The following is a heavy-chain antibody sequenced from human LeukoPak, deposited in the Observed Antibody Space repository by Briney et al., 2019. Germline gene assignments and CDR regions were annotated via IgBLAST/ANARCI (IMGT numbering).Heavy chain of an antibody. J-gene: IGHJ4*02. Sequence: SETLSLTCIVSGGSISSGSYYWSWIRQPAGKGLEWIGRIYTSGSTNYNPSLKSRVTISVDTSKNQFSLKLSSVTAADTAVYYCASSTVVTQVGYWGQGTLVTVSS. CDR3: ASSTVVTQVGY. V-gene: IGHV4-61*02. CDR1: GGSISSGSYY. D-gene: IGHD4-23*01. CDR2: IYTSGST.